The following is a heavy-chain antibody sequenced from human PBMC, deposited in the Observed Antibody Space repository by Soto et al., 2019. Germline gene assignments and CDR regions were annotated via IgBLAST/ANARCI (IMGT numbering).Heavy chain of an antibody. V-gene: IGHV3-23*01. Sequence: GGSLRLSCAASGFTFSSYAMSWVRQAPGKGLEWVSAISGSGGSTYYADSVKGRFTISRDNSKNTLYLQMNSLRAEDTAVYYCAKDVSTYCSSTSCYGDSSPVDYWGQGTLVTVSS. CDR1: GFTFSSYA. CDR2: ISGSGGST. D-gene: IGHD2-2*01. J-gene: IGHJ4*02. CDR3: AKDVSTYCSSTSCYGDSSPVDY.